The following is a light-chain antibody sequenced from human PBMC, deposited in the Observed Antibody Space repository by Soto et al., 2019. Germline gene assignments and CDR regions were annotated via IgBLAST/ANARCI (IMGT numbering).Light chain of an antibody. CDR1: QSISSY. CDR3: QQGYGTPWT. V-gene: IGKV1-39*01. J-gene: IGKJ1*01. CDR2: AAS. Sequence: DIQMTQSPSSLSASVGDRVTITCRASQSISSYLHWYQQKPGKAPKLLIYAASNLQSGVPSRFSASGSGTDFTLTLKSLQTEDFATYYCQQGYGTPWTFGQGTKVDIK.